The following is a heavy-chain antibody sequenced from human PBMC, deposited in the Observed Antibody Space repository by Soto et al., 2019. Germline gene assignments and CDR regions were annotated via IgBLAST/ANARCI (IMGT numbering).Heavy chain of an antibody. D-gene: IGHD1-26*01. J-gene: IGHJ4*02. Sequence: EVQLLESGGGLVQSGGSLRLSCAASGFTFSSYAMSWVRQAPGKGLEWVSAITGSGGTTYYADSVKGRFTISRDNSKNTLSLQMNSLRVEDTAVYYCVKGSTYGGGLLDYWGQGTLVTVSS. CDR1: GFTFSSYA. CDR2: ITGSGGTT. CDR3: VKGSTYGGGLLDY. V-gene: IGHV3-23*01.